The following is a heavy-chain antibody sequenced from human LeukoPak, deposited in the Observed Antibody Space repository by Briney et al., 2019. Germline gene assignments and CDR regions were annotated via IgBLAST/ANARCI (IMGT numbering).Heavy chain of an antibody. CDR1: GGSINPYY. J-gene: IGHJ6*02. Sequence: KSSETLSLTCTVSGGSINPYYWSWIRQPPGKRLEWIGEINHSGSTNYNPSLKSRVTISVDTSKNQFSLKLSSVTAADTAVYYCARANNFIDIVVVPAARPNYGMDVWGQGTTVTVSS. CDR2: INHSGST. D-gene: IGHD2-2*01. CDR3: ARANNFIDIVVVPAARPNYGMDV. V-gene: IGHV4-34*01.